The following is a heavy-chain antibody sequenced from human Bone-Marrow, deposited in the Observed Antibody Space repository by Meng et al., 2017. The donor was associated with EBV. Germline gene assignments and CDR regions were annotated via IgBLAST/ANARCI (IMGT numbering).Heavy chain of an antibody. CDR2: IYYSGST. CDR3: ASGSTAAGTDY. D-gene: IGHD6-13*01. V-gene: IGHV4-30-4*01. CDR1: GGSISSGGYY. J-gene: IGHJ4*02. Sequence: QVQLQASGPGLQKPSQTLSLTCAGAGGSISSGGYYWSWIRQPPGKGLEWIGYIYYSGSTYYNPSLKSRVTISVDTSKNQFSLKLSSVTAADTAVYYCASGSTAAGTDYWGQGTLVTVSS.